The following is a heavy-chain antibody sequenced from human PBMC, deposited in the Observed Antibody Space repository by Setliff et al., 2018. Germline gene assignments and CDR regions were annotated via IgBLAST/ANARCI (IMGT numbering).Heavy chain of an antibody. D-gene: IGHD6-13*01. J-gene: IGHJ3*02. Sequence: GGSLRLSCAASGFTFSSYAMHWVRQAPGKGLEWVAVISYDGSNKYYADSVKGRFTISRDNSKNTLYLQMNSLRAEDTAVYYCAREMEAAGQRAFDIWGQGTMVTVSS. CDR3: AREMEAAGQRAFDI. CDR2: ISYDGSNK. CDR1: GFTFSSYA. V-gene: IGHV3-30*04.